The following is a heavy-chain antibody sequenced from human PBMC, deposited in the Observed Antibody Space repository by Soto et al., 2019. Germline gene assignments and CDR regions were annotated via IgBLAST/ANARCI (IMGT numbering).Heavy chain of an antibody. J-gene: IGHJ4*02. D-gene: IGHD4-4*01. Sequence: SETLSLTCTVSDGSIRGYYWSWIRQPPGKGLEWIGYFHYSGISNYNSSLKSRVTMSLDTSKNQFSLKLSSVSAADTAIYYCARGASNWQYFDYWGRGALVTVSS. CDR2: FHYSGIS. CDR1: DGSIRGYY. V-gene: IGHV4-59*01. CDR3: ARGASNWQYFDY.